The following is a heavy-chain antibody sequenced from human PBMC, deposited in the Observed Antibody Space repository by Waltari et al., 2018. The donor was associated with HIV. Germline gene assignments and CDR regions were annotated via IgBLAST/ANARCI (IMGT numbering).Heavy chain of an antibody. J-gene: IGHJ3*02. D-gene: IGHD3-22*01. Sequence: QVQLQESGPRLVKASETLSLTCTVSASSISSNYYWGWIRQPPGRGLQWIGSIYRTGTTYYNPSLKSRVTIAADWSKNQFSLKLTSVSAADTAVYYCARDQDYYDSSGYTCYAFDIWGQGTSVTVSS. CDR2: IYRTGTT. V-gene: IGHV4-38-2*02. CDR3: ARDQDYYDSSGYTCYAFDI. CDR1: ASSISSNYY.